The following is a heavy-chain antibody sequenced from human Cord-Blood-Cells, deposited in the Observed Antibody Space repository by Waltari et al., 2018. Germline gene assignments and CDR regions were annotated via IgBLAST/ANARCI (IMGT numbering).Heavy chain of an antibody. CDR3: ARSLGAPGQGSFQH. Sequence: QVQLQQWGAGLLKPSETLSLTCAVYGGSFSGYYWSWIRQPPGKGLEWIGEINHSGSTNYNPSLKGRVTISVDTSKNQFSLKLSSVTAADTAVYYCARSLGAPGQGSFQHWGQGTLVTVSS. J-gene: IGHJ1*01. D-gene: IGHD3-16*01. CDR1: GGSFSGYY. CDR2: INHSGST. V-gene: IGHV4-34*01.